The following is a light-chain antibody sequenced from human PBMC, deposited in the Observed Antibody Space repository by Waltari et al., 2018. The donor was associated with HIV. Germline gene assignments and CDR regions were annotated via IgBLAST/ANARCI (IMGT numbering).Light chain of an antibody. J-gene: IGLJ2*01. Sequence: SYELTQPPSVSVSPGQTASITCSGDKLGDKYACWYQQKPGQSPVLVIYQDSKRPSGIPERFSGSNSGNTATLTISGLQSEDEGHYYCAAWDDNLNGLFGGGTKLTVL. CDR3: AAWDDNLNGL. CDR2: QDS. CDR1: KLGDKY. V-gene: IGLV3-1*01.